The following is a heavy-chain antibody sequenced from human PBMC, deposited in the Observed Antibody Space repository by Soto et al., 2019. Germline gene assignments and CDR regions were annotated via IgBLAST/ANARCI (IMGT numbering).Heavy chain of an antibody. J-gene: IGHJ6*02. CDR3: APMGV. CDR2: ISGVDNST. CDR1: GFTFSNYA. V-gene: IGHV3-23*01. Sequence: GGSLRLSCAASGFTFSNYAMSWVRQAPGKGLEWVSAISGVDNSTYYADSVKGRFTISRDNSKNTLYLQMSSLRADDTAVYYCAPMGVCGQGSTVIVSS.